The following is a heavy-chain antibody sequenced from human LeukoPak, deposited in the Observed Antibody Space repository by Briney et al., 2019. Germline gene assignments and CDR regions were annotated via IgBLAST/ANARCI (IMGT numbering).Heavy chain of an antibody. J-gene: IGHJ4*02. CDR3: VRASIQSSLDF. D-gene: IGHD3-3*02. V-gene: IGHV3-48*01. CDR1: GFTFSNNG. CDR2: LSSSSSTI. Sequence: GGSLRLSCAASGFTFSNNGMNWVRQAPGKGLEWVSYLSSSSSTIYSADSVKGRFTISRDNAKNSLCLEMNSLRADDTAVYYCVRASIQSSLDFWGQGTLVTVSS.